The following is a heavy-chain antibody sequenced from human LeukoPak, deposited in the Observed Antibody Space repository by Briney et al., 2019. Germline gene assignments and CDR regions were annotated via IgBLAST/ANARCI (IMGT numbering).Heavy chain of an antibody. V-gene: IGHV3-74*01. J-gene: IGHJ4*02. Sequence: GGSLRLSCAASGFTFSSYWMNWVRQAPGKGLVWVSRIASDGSSTTYADSVKGRFTISRDNSKNTLYLQMNSLRAEDTAVYYCARRDYYDSSGNFDYWGQGTLVTVSS. CDR1: GFTFSSYW. CDR2: IASDGSST. CDR3: ARRDYYDSSGNFDY. D-gene: IGHD3-22*01.